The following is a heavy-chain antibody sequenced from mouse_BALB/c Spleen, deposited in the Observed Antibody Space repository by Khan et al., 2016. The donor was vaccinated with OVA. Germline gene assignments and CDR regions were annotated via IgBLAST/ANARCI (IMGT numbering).Heavy chain of an antibody. CDR3: AKWGNSYYAMDY. V-gene: IGHV2-3*01. D-gene: IGHD2-1*01. Sequence: QVQLQQSGPGLVAPSQSLSITCTVSGFSLTNYGVNWVRQPPGKGLEWLGVIWGDGSTNYHSALKSRLSISKDNSKSQVFLKLNSLQTDDTATYYCAKWGNSYYAMDYWGQGTSVTVSS. J-gene: IGHJ4*01. CDR2: IWGDGST. CDR1: GFSLTNYG.